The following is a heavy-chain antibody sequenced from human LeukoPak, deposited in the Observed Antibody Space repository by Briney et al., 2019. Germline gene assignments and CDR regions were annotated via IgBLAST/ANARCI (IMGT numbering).Heavy chain of an antibody. V-gene: IGHV3-30*18. CDR2: ISYDGSNK. CDR3: AKDNYGEHYYGMDV. Sequence: PEGSLRPSCVGSGFIFSSYWMHWVRQAPGKGLEWVAVISYDGSNKYYADSVKGRFTISRDNSKNTLYLQMNSLRAEDTAVYYCAKDNYGEHYYGMDVWGQGTTVTVSS. J-gene: IGHJ6*02. CDR1: GFIFSSYW. D-gene: IGHD4-17*01.